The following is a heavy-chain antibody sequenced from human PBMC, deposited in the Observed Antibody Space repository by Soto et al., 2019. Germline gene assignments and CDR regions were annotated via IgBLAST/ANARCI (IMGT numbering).Heavy chain of an antibody. CDR3: ARLGYCSSGYQSDYFDY. CDR2: ISSSSITI. V-gene: IGHV3-48*02. CDR1: GFTFSSYS. Sequence: GGSLRLSCVVSGFTFSSYSMNWVRQAPGKGLEWVSYISSSSITIYYADSVKGRFTISRDSAKNSLYLQMNSLRDEDTAVYYCARLGYCSSGYQSDYFDYWGQGTLVTVPS. J-gene: IGHJ4*02. D-gene: IGHD2-15*01.